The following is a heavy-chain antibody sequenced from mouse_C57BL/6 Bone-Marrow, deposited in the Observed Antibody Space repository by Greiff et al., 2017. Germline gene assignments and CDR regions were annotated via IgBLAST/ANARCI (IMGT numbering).Heavy chain of an antibody. D-gene: IGHD2-4*01. V-gene: IGHV7-1*01. Sequence: EVQRVESGGGLVQSGRSLRLSCATSGFTFSDFYMEWVRQAPGKGLEWIAASRNKANDYTTEYSASVKGRFIVSRDTSQSILYLQMNALRAEDTAIYYCARDAPLDYDVHWYFDVWGTGTTVTVSS. CDR3: ARDAPLDYDVHWYFDV. J-gene: IGHJ1*03. CDR1: GFTFSDFY. CDR2: SRNKANDYTT.